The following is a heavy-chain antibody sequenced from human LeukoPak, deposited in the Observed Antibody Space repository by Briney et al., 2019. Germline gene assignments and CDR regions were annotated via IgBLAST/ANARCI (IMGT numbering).Heavy chain of an antibody. CDR2: INPNNGDT. J-gene: IGHJ5*02. CDR1: GYTFTGYH. V-gene: IGHV1-2*02. D-gene: IGHD2-21*01. Sequence: ASVKVSCKASGYTFTGYHMHWVRQAPGQGLEWMGWINPNNGDTYYAQNVQGRVTMTRDTSISTAYMEVSRLRSDDTAIYYCARHVAASVWFDPWGQGTLVTVSS. CDR3: ARHVAASVWFDP.